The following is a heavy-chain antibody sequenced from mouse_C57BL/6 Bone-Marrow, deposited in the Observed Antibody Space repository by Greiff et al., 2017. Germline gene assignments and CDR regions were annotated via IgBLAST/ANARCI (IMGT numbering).Heavy chain of an antibody. J-gene: IGHJ1*03. Sequence: QVQLQQSGAELVMPGASVKLSCKASGYTFTSYWMHWVKQRPGQGLEWIGEIDPSDSYTNYNQKFKGKSTLTVDKSSSTAYMQRSSLTSEDSAVYYCAPYYGSSYWYFDVWGTGTTVTVSS. V-gene: IGHV1-69*01. CDR2: IDPSDSYT. CDR1: GYTFTSYW. D-gene: IGHD1-1*01. CDR3: APYYGSSYWYFDV.